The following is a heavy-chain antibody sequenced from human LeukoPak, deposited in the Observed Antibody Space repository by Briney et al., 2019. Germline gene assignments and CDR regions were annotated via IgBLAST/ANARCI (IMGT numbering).Heavy chain of an antibody. J-gene: IGHJ4*02. V-gene: IGHV3-30*02. CDR2: IPYDGSNK. D-gene: IGHD6-19*01. CDR1: GFTFSTYG. CDR3: AKDRPGYSSGWALDY. Sequence: GGSLRLSCAASGFTFSTYGMHWVRQAPGKGLGWVAFIPYDGSNKYYADSMKGRFTISRDKSKNTLYLQMDSLRGEDTAVYYCAKDRPGYSSGWALDYWGQGTLVTVSS.